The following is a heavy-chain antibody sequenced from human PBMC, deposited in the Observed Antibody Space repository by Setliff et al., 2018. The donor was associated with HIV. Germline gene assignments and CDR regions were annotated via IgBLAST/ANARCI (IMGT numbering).Heavy chain of an antibody. J-gene: IGHJ4*02. CDR2: IYPGDSDT. CDR1: GYTFTSYW. CDR3: ARRASKASLDY. Sequence: PGESLKISRKGSGYTFTSYWIGWVRQMPGKGLEWMGIIYPGDSDTRYSPSFQGRVTISADKSINTAYLQWSSLQASDTAMYYCARRASKASLDYWGQGTLVTVSS. V-gene: IGHV5-51*01.